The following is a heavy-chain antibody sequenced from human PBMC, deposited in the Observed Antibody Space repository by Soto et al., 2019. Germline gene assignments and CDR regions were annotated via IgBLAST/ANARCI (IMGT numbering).Heavy chain of an antibody. CDR1: GGSFSFYY. J-gene: IGHJ6*02. D-gene: IGHD6-19*01. CDR2: INHRGST. V-gene: IGHV4-34*01. CDR3: ARGAFSSRGMDV. Sequence: LSLTCTVYGGSFSFYYWTWIRQPPGKGLEWIGEINHRGSTNYNPSLKSRVTISVDTSKNQFALKLKSVTAADTSLYYCARGAFSSRGMDVWGQGTTVTVSS.